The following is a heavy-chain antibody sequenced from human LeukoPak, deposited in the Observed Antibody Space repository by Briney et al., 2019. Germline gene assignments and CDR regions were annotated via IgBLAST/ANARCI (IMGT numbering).Heavy chain of an antibody. V-gene: IGHV3-48*03. D-gene: IGHD2-15*01. CDR1: GFTFSSYE. CDR2: ISSSGSTI. Sequence: GGSLRLSCAASGFTFSSYEMNWVRQAPGKGPEWVSYISSSGSTIYYADSVKGRFTISRDNAKNSLYLQMNSLRAEDTAVYYCARYCTGVSCYDYWGQGTLVTVSS. CDR3: ARYCTGVSCYDY. J-gene: IGHJ4*02.